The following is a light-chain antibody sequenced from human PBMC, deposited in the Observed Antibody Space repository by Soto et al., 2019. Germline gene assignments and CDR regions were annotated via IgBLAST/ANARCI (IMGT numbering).Light chain of an antibody. V-gene: IGKV1-9*01. CDR2: AAS. CDR1: QGISSY. Sequence: DIQLTQSPSFLSASVGDRVTITCRASQGISSYLAWYQQKPGKAPKLLIYAASTLQSGVPSRFSGSGSGTEFTLTISSLQPEDFATYYCQQLNSYPQVEFTFGPGTKVDIK. CDR3: QQLNSYPQVEFT. J-gene: IGKJ3*01.